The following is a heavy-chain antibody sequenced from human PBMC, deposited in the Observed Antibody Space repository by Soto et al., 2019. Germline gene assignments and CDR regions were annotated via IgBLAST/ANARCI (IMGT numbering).Heavy chain of an antibody. CDR3: ARYSGYDSEAFDI. D-gene: IGHD5-12*01. CDR2: IYYSGST. J-gene: IGHJ3*02. Sequence: QVQLQESGPGLVKPSETLSLTCTVSGGSISSYYWSWIRQPPGKGLEWIGYIYYSGSTNYNPSLTSRVTISVDTSKNQFSLKLSSVTAADTAVYYCARYSGYDSEAFDIWGQGTMVTVAS. CDR1: GGSISSYY. V-gene: IGHV4-59*01.